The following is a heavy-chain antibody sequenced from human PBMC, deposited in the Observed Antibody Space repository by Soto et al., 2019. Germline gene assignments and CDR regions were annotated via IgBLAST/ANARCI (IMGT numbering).Heavy chain of an antibody. Sequence: GVCLRLSCAASGFPFSNACMSWVRQAPGKGLEWVGRIKSKTDGGTTDYAAPVKGRFTISRDDSKNTLYLQMNSLKTEDTAVYYCTTDDSSSPAYFDIWGQGTMVTVSS. J-gene: IGHJ3*02. V-gene: IGHV3-15*01. CDR2: IKSKTDGGTT. CDR1: GFPFSNAC. D-gene: IGHD6-13*01. CDR3: TTDDSSSPAYFDI.